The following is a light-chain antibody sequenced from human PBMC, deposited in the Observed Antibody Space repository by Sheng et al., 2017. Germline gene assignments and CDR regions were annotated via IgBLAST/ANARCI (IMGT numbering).Light chain of an antibody. V-gene: IGKV1-5*03. J-gene: IGKJ3*01. Sequence: MTQSPSTLSASVGDRVTITCRASQNIGNWLAWYQQKPGKAPNLLIYKASSLESGVPSRFSGSGSGTEFTLTISSLQPDDFAIYFCQQYNTYFPTFVPGTKVDIK. CDR3: QQYNTYFPT. CDR1: QNIGNW. CDR2: KAS.